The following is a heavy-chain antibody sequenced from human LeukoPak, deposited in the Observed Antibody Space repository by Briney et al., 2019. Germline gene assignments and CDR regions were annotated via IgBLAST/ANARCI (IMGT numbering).Heavy chain of an antibody. Sequence: GGSLRLSCAVSGFTFSNYWMTWVRQAPGKGLEWMANIKQDGSEKYYVDSVKGRFTISRDNAKNSLYLQINSLRAEDTAIYYCARTYYYDSSGYRRRAFDIWGQGTMVTVSS. CDR3: ARTYYYDSSGYRRRAFDI. V-gene: IGHV3-7*03. D-gene: IGHD3-22*01. CDR2: IKQDGSEK. J-gene: IGHJ3*02. CDR1: GFTFSNYW.